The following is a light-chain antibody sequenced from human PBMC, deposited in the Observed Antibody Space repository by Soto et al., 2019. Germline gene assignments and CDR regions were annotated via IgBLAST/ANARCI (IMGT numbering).Light chain of an antibody. V-gene: IGLV2-14*03. CDR2: DVA. Sequence: QSALTQPASVSDSPGQSITISCTGTSCDVGGSNFVSWYQQHPGKPPKLIIYDVANRPSGVSNRFSGSKSGSTASLIISRLQTEDEAGYYCVSYTSSTTYVFGTGTKVTAL. CDR1: SCDVGGSNF. CDR3: VSYTSSTTYV. J-gene: IGLJ1*01.